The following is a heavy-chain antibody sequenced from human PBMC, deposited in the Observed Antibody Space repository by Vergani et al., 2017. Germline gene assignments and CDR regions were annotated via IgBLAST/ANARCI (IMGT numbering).Heavy chain of an antibody. Sequence: QVQLVQSGAEVKKPGASVKVSCQASGYTFTSYYIHWVRQAPGQGLEWMGIINPSGGSTNYAQKFQCRVTMTRDTSTSTVFMELSSMRSEDTAVYYCARGCGSTSCYKGAEDWFDPWGQGTLVTVSS. D-gene: IGHD2-2*02. CDR2: INPSGGST. CDR3: ARGCGSTSCYKGAEDWFDP. J-gene: IGHJ5*02. CDR1: GYTFTSYY. V-gene: IGHV1-46*01.